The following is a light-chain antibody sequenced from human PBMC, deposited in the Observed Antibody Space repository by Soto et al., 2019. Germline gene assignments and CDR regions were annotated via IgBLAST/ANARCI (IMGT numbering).Light chain of an antibody. J-gene: IGKJ1*01. Sequence: DIQMTQSPSSLSASVGDRVTITCRASQDIRDALGWYQQKPGKAPKRLIYAASSLQSGVPSRFSGSGSGTEFTLTISSLQPDDFATYYCQHYNSYSEAFGQGTKVDIK. CDR1: QDIRDA. CDR2: AAS. V-gene: IGKV1-17*01. CDR3: QHYNSYSEA.